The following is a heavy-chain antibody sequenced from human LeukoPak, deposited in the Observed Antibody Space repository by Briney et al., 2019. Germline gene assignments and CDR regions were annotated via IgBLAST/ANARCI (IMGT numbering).Heavy chain of an antibody. D-gene: IGHD3-16*01. CDR3: ARRHSLGGFDY. V-gene: IGHV4-39*01. CDR1: VGSICRSSYY. CDR2: IYYSGST. Sequence: PSETLSLPCTLSVGSICRSSYYWGWIRQPPGKGLEWLRSIYYSGSTYYHPSLKSRVPISVDTSNNQFSLKLSSVTAADTAVYYCARRHSLGGFDYWGQGTQVTVSS. J-gene: IGHJ4*02.